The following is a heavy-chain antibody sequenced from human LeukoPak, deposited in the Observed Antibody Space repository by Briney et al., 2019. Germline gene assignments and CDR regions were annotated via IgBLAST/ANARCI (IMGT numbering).Heavy chain of an antibody. CDR2: INIDGSTS. J-gene: IGHJ3*02. D-gene: IGHD2-15*01. CDR1: GFTFSSYW. V-gene: IGHV3-74*01. Sequence: PGGSLRLSCAASGFTFSSYWMQWVRQVPGRGLVWVSRINIDGSTSNYADSVKGRYTISRDNAKNTLSLQMNSLRAEDTAVYYCARKAIYGSAAFDIWGQGTMVTVSS. CDR3: ARKAIYGSAAFDI.